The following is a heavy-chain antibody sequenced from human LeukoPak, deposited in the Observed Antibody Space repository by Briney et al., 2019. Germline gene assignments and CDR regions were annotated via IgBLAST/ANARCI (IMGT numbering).Heavy chain of an antibody. Sequence: SETLSLTCTVSGGSIRSSYYYWGWIRQPPGKGLAWIGYIYYSGSTYYNPSLKSRVTISVDTSKNQFSLKLSSVTAADTAVYYCARDFAYGSGSHPLDYWGQGTLVTVSS. V-gene: IGHV4-30-4*08. D-gene: IGHD3-10*01. J-gene: IGHJ4*02. CDR1: GGSIRSSYYY. CDR3: ARDFAYGSGSHPLDY. CDR2: IYYSGST.